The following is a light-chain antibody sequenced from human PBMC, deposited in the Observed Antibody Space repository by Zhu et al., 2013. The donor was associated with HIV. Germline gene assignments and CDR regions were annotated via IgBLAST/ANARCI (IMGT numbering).Light chain of an antibody. CDR1: SNDVGGSNF. V-gene: IGLV2-8*01. Sequence: QSALTQPPSASGSPGQSVTISCTGTSNDVGGSNFVSWYQHLPGKAPKLMIYEVTKRPSGVPDRFSGSKSGYTASLTVSGLQAEDEADYYCSSYAGSSVVFGEGTKLTVL. CDR3: SSYAGSSVV. CDR2: EVT. J-gene: IGLJ2*01.